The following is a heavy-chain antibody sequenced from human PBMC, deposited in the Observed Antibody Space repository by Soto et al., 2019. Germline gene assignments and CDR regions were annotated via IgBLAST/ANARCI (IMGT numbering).Heavy chain of an antibody. CDR2: IYWDDNT. Sequence: QITFRESGPTLVKPTQTLTLTCNFSGFSLSTSGVGVGWIRQPPGKALEWLALIYWDDNTRYSPSLKSRLTITKDTSKNQVLLTMTNMGDVDTATYYCAHRGGFGELSAWGRGTMFTVSS. J-gene: IGHJ3*01. CDR1: GFSLSTSGVG. V-gene: IGHV2-5*02. CDR3: AHRGGFGELSA. D-gene: IGHD3-10*01.